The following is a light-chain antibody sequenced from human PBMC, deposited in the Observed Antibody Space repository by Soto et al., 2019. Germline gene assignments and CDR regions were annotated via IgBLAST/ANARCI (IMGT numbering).Light chain of an antibody. V-gene: IGLV2-14*01. CDR2: EVT. J-gene: IGLJ2*01. Sequence: QSVLTQPASVSGSLGQSITISCTGTTSDIGSYDYVSWYQQHPGKVPKLMLYEVTDRPSGVSNRFSGSKSGNTASLTISGLQAEDEGDYHCASYTSTDTVVFGGGTKLTVL. CDR1: TSDIGSYDY. CDR3: ASYTSTDTVV.